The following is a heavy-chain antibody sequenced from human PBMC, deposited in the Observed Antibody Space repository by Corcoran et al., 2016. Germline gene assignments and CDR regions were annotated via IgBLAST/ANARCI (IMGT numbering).Heavy chain of an antibody. CDR2: INPSGGST. CDR3: ARDMEQQLTPYYYYYGMDV. J-gene: IGHJ6*02. V-gene: IGHV1-46*01. Sequence: QVQLVQSGAEVKKPGAPVKVSCKASGYTFTSYYMHWVRQAPGQGLEWMGIINPSGGSTSYAQKFQGRVTMTRDTSTSTVYMELSSLRSEDTAVYYCARDMEQQLTPYYYYYGMDVWGQGTTVTVSS. CDR1: GYTFTSYY. D-gene: IGHD6-13*01.